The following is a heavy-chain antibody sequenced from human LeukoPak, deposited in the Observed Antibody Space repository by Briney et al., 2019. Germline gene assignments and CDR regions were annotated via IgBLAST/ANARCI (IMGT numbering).Heavy chain of an antibody. CDR3: ARGIVVEPTANWFDP. CDR2: INGGNDNT. Sequence: ASVKVSCKASGYTFTTYSIHWVRQAPGQRLEWMGRINGGNDNTRYSQKFQGRVTITRDTSASTAYMELSSLRPEDTAVYYCARGIVVEPTANWFDPWGQGILVTVSS. CDR1: GYTFTTYS. D-gene: IGHD2-2*01. V-gene: IGHV1-3*01. J-gene: IGHJ5*02.